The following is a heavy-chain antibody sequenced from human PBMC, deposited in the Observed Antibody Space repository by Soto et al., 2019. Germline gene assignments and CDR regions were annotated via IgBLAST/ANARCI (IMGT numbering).Heavy chain of an antibody. J-gene: IGHJ6*02. Sequence: SETLSLTCTVSGGSISSSSYYWGWIRQPPGKGLEWIGSIYYSGSTYYNPSLKSRVTISVDTSKNQFSLKLSSVTAADTAVYYCARHKAAAGTFYYYYGMDVWGQGTTVTVSS. CDR2: IYYSGST. D-gene: IGHD6-13*01. CDR1: GGSISSSSYY. V-gene: IGHV4-39*01. CDR3: ARHKAAAGTFYYYYGMDV.